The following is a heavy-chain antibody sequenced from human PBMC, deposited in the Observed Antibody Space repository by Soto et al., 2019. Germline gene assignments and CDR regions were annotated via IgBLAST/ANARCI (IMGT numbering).Heavy chain of an antibody. J-gene: IGHJ4*02. Sequence: GGSLRLSCAASGFTFSSYAMSWVRQAPGKGLEWVSAISGGSTYYADSVKGRFTISRGNSKNTLYLQMNSLRAEDTAVYYCAHTKGYSYGVWYFDYWGQGTLVTVSS. CDR1: GFTFSSYA. CDR3: AHTKGYSYGVWYFDY. D-gene: IGHD5-18*01. V-gene: IGHV3-23*01. CDR2: ISGGST.